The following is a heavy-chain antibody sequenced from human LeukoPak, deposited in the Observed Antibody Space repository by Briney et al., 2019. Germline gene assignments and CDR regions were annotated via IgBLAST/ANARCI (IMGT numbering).Heavy chain of an antibody. Sequence: GGSLRLSCAASGFTFSDYYMSWIRQAPGKGLEWVSYSSSSGSPISYADSVEGRFTISRDNAKNSLYLQMNSLSAEDTAVYYCARVGIIVAAGTCDYWGQGTLVTVSS. D-gene: IGHD6-13*01. CDR1: GFTFSDYY. CDR3: ARVGIIVAAGTCDY. CDR2: SSSSGSPI. J-gene: IGHJ4*02. V-gene: IGHV3-11*01.